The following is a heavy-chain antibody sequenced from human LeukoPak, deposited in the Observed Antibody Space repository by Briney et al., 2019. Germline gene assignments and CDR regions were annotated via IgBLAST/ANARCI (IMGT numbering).Heavy chain of an antibody. D-gene: IGHD1-26*01. V-gene: IGHV3-43*02. CDR1: GMTFDRYA. CDR2: ISADGKA. Sequence: GGSLRLSCAASGMTFDRYAMHWVRQRPGKGLEWVGVISADGKADHADAVKGRFTVSRDNSKDSLSLQMSSLRDEDTALYYCATWAFYHDLDVWGQGTTVIVSS. CDR3: ATWAFYHDLDV. J-gene: IGHJ6*02.